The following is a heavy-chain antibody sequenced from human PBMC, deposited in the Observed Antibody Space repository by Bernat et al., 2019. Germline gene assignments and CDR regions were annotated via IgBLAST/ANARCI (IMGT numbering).Heavy chain of an antibody. V-gene: IGHV4-38-2*01. CDR2: IYHSGST. D-gene: IGHD6-6*01. CDR3: ARDSSSRAKFDY. J-gene: IGHJ4*02. CDR1: GYSISSGYY. Sequence: QVQLQESGPGLVKPSETLSLTCAVSGYSISSGYYWGWIRQPPGKGLEWIGSIYHSGSTYYNPSLKSRVTISVDTSKNQCSLKLDSVTAADTAGYYRARDSSSRAKFDYWGQGTLVTVSS.